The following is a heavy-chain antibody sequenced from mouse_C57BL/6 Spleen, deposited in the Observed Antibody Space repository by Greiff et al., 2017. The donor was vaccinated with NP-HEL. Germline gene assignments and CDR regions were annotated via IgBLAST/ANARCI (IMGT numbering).Heavy chain of an antibody. CDR1: GYTFTSYW. V-gene: IGHV1-5*01. J-gene: IGHJ2*01. CDR2: IYPGNSDT. CDR3: TNSNDYGSRGDY. Sequence: EVQLQQSGTVLARPGASVKMSCKTSGYTFTSYWMHWVKQRPGQGLEWIGAIYPGNSDTSYNQKFKGKAKLTAVTSASTAYMELSSLTNEDSAVYYCTNSNDYGSRGDYWGQGTTLTVSS. D-gene: IGHD1-1*01.